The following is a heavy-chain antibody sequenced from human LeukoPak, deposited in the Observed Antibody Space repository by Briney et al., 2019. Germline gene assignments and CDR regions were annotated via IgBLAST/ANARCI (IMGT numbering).Heavy chain of an antibody. CDR3: ARDYNYYGSGSYHDY. D-gene: IGHD3-10*01. Sequence: GGSLRLSCAGSGFTFSSYAMTWVRQAPGTGLEWVSSISRSDGTTYYADSVKGRFTISRDNAKHSLYLQMNSLRAEDTAVYYCARDYNYYGSGSYHDYWGQGTLVTVSS. V-gene: IGHV3-23*01. CDR1: GFTFSSYA. CDR2: ISRSDGTT. J-gene: IGHJ4*02.